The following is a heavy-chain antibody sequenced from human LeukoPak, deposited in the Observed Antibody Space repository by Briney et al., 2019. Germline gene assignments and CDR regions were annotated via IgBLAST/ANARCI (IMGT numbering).Heavy chain of an antibody. J-gene: IGHJ4*02. CDR3: AKGYSGYESQ. CDR2: ISGDGSNT. CDR1: GFTFSSYW. V-gene: IGHV3-74*01. D-gene: IGHD5-12*01. Sequence: GGSLRLPCAASGFTFSSYWMHWVRQAQGKGLVWVSHISGDGSNTNYANSVKGRFTISRDNAKNTLYLQMNSPRAEDTAVYYCAKGYSGYESQWGQGTLVTVSS.